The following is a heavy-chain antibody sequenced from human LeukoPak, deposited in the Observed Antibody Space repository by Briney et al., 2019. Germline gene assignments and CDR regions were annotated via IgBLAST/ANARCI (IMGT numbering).Heavy chain of an antibody. V-gene: IGHV1-2*02. CDR1: GYTFTGYY. Sequence: ASVKVSCKASGYTFTGYYMHWVRQAPGQGLEWMGWINPNSGGTNYAQKFQGRVTMTRDTSISTAYMELSRLRSDDTAVYYCATVPHSSGCLDYWGQGTLVTVSS. CDR3: ATVPHSSGCLDY. CDR2: INPNSGGT. D-gene: IGHD6-19*01. J-gene: IGHJ4*02.